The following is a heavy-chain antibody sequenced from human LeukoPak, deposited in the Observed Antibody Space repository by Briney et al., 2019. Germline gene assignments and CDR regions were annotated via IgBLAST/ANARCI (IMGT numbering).Heavy chain of an antibody. CDR3: SRAQNSAWRNFEY. CDR2: ISSEGNNQ. D-gene: IGHD6-19*01. Sequence: PGTSLRLSCAASGFIFSDYPMHWVRQAPGKGLEWVAVISSEGNNQYYAASLKGRFTIFRDTSKNTLYLQMSSLRAEDRAVYFCSRAQNSAWRNFEYWGQGTLVTVSS. J-gene: IGHJ4*02. CDR1: GFIFSDYP. V-gene: IGHV3-30-3*01.